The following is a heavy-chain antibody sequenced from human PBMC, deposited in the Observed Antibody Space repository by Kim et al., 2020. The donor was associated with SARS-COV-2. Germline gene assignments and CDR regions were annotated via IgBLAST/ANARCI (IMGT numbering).Heavy chain of an antibody. D-gene: IGHD2-15*01. J-gene: IGHJ5*02. CDR2: FYTSGST. CDR1: GGSISSYY. Sequence: SETLSLTCTVSGGSISSYYWSWIRQPAGKGLEWIGRFYTSGSTNYNPSLKSRVTMSVDTSKNQFSLKLTSVTAADTAVYYCARNSLGYCSGGSCYEAFDPWGQGTLVTVSS. V-gene: IGHV4-4*07. CDR3: ARNSLGYCSGGSCYEAFDP.